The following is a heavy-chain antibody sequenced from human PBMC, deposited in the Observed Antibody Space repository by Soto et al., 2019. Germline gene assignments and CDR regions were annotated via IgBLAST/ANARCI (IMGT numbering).Heavy chain of an antibody. D-gene: IGHD3-10*01. CDR3: ARDHPPTLWFGEVRNYMDV. V-gene: IGHV3-7*01. Sequence: GGSLRLSCAASGFTFSSYWMSWVRQAPGKGLEWVANIKQDGSEKYYVDSVKGRFTISRDNAKNSLYLQMNSLRAEDTAVYYCARDHPPTLWFGEVRNYMDVWGKGTTVTVSS. J-gene: IGHJ6*03. CDR2: IKQDGSEK. CDR1: GFTFSSYW.